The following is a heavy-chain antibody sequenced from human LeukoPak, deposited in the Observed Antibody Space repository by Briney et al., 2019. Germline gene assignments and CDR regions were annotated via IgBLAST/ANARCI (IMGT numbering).Heavy chain of an antibody. D-gene: IGHD5-24*01. CDR1: GFSFNSYE. Sequence: GGSLRLSCAASGFSFNSYEMNWVRQAPGKGLEWVSYISSSGSTIYYADSVKGRFTISRDNAKNSLYLQMNSLRAEDTAVYYCARGVKGRWLHHYYYYYYMDVWGKGTTVTVSS. J-gene: IGHJ6*03. CDR3: ARGVKGRWLHHYYYYYYMDV. CDR2: ISSSGSTI. V-gene: IGHV3-48*03.